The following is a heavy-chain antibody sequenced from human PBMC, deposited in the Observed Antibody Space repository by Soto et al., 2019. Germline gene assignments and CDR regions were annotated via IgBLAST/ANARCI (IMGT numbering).Heavy chain of an antibody. CDR2: LSVYNGNR. Sequence: QVQLLQSGAEVKEPGASVKVSCRASGYIFSTYGISWVRQAPGQGLEWMGWLSVYNGNRNYAQKLQGRVTMTTDTSTSTGYMELTSLRSDDTAVYYCARAEKWLTGSRGGYWGQGTLVTV. CDR1: GYIFSTYG. D-gene: IGHD3-9*01. J-gene: IGHJ4*02. V-gene: IGHV1-18*04. CDR3: ARAEKWLTGSRGGY.